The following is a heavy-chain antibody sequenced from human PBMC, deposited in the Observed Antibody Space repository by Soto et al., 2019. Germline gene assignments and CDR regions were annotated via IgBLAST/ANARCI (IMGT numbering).Heavy chain of an antibody. J-gene: IGHJ3*02. D-gene: IGHD3-3*01. CDR2: IYYSGST. CDR1: GGSMSSGGYY. V-gene: IGHV4-31*03. CDR3: ARGQHYDFWRGYYTVVWRAFDI. Sequence: PXETLSVHCTVSGGSMSSGGYYWSWIRQHPGKVLEWIVYIYYSGSTYYNPSLKSRVTISVDTSKNQFSLKLSSVNAADTAVYYCARGQHYDFWRGYYTVVWRAFDIWGQGTMVTVPS.